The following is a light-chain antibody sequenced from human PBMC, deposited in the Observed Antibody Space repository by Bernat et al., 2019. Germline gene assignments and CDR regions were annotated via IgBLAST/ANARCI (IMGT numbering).Light chain of an antibody. CDR2: GAS. CDR1: QSVSSN. CDR3: QHYNNWPLT. J-gene: IGKJ4*02. Sequence: IVMTQSPATLSVSPGERATLSCRASQSVSSNLAWYQQKPGRAPRLLIYGASTRATGIPARFSGSGSGTEFTLTISSLQSEDFAVYYCQHYNNWPLTFGGGTKVEIK. V-gene: IGKV3-15*01.